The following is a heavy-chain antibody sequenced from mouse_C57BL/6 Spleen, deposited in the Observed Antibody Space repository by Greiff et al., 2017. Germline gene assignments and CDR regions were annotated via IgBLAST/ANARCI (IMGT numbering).Heavy chain of an antibody. J-gene: IGHJ2*01. CDR2: INPSSGYT. V-gene: IGHV1-4*01. CDR3: VYYGYRYYGDY. D-gene: IGHD2-3*01. Sequence: QVQLQQSGAELARPGASVKLSCKASGYTFTSYTMHWVKQRPGQGLEWIGYINPSSGYTKYNQKFKDKATLTADKSSSTAYMQLSSLITEDTAVDYGVYYGYRYYGDYWGQGTTLTVSS. CDR1: GYTFTSYT.